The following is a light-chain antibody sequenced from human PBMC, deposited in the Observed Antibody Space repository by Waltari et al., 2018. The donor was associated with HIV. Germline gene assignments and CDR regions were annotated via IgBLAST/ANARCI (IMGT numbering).Light chain of an antibody. CDR3: SSYTPTNTVI. CDR2: EVT. CDR1: NSDVGGYNY. J-gene: IGLJ2*01. V-gene: IGLV2-14*01. Sequence: QSALTQPASVSGSPGQSITISCIGTNSDVGGYNYVSWYQHHPGKAPKLLIYEVTHWPAGISNRFSGSKSGNTASLTISGLQAEDEADYYCSSYTPTNTVIFGGGTKLTVL.